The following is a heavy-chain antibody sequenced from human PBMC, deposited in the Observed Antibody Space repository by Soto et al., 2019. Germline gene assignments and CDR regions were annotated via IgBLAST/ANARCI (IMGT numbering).Heavy chain of an antibody. J-gene: IGHJ4*02. CDR1: GFTCSDYY. CDR3: ARKSRIFGVVLDY. Sequence: GGSLRLSCAASGFTCSDYYMRWIRQAPGKGLEWVSYISSSGSTIYYADSVKGRFTISRDNAKNSLYLQMNSLRAEDTAVYYCARKSRIFGVVLDYWGQGTLVTVPQ. V-gene: IGHV3-11*01. D-gene: IGHD3-3*02. CDR2: ISSSGSTI.